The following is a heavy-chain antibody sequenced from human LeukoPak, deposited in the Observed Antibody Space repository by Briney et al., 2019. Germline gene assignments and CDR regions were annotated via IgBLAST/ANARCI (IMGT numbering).Heavy chain of an antibody. CDR2: IYYSGTT. J-gene: IGHJ4*02. V-gene: IGHV4-59*01. D-gene: IGHD3-16*01. Sequence: SETLSLTCTVSGPSINTYYWSWIRQPPGKGLEWIGYIYYSGTTSYNPSLKTRVTISIDTSKNQFSLKLSSVTAADTAVYYCARVLMPMASQYYFDYWGQGTLVTVSS. CDR3: ARVLMPMASQYYFDY. CDR1: GPSINTYY.